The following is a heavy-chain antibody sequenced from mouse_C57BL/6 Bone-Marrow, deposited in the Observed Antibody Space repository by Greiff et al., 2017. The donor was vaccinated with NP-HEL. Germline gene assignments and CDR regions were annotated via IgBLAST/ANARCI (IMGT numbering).Heavy chain of an antibody. J-gene: IGHJ2*01. Sequence: EVQGVESGGGLVKPGGSLKLSCAASGFTFSSYAMSWVRQTPEKRLAWVATISDGGRYTYYPDNVKGRFTISRDNAKNNLYLQMSHLKSEDTAMYYCSRDGTTYYFDYWGQGTTLTVSS. V-gene: IGHV5-4*01. D-gene: IGHD1-1*01. CDR2: ISDGGRYT. CDR1: GFTFSSYA. CDR3: SRDGTTYYFDY.